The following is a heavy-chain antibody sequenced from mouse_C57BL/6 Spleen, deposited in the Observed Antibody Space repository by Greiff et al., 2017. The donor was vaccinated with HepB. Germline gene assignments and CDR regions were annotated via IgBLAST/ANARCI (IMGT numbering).Heavy chain of an antibody. D-gene: IGHD3-3*01. CDR2: IYPGDGDT. J-gene: IGHJ3*01. V-gene: IGHV1-82*01. CDR3: AGGTWFAY. CDR1: GYAFSSSW. Sequence: HVQLKESGPELVKPGASVKISCKASGYAFSSSWMNWVKQRPGKGLEWIGRIYPGDGDTNYNGKFKGKATLTADKSSSTAYMQLSSLTSEDSAVYFCAGGTWFAYWGQGTLVTVSA.